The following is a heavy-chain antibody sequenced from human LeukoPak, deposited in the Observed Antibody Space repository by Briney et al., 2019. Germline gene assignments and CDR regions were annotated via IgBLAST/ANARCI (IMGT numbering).Heavy chain of an antibody. CDR2: FDPENAEI. J-gene: IGHJ4*02. CDR1: GNTLRELP. CDR3: ATRGSDFWSGFDF. D-gene: IGHD3-3*01. V-gene: IGHV1-24*01. Sequence: ASVKVSCKLSGNTLRELPIQWVRQAGGKGLEWMAGFDPENAEIVYAQKFQGRVTMTEDTSTSTAYMELTSLTSDDTALYYCATRGSDFWSGFDFWGQGTQVTVSS.